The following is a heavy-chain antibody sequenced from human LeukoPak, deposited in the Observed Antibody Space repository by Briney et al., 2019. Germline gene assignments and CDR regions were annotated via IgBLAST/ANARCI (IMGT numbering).Heavy chain of an antibody. J-gene: IGHJ6*02. CDR3: ARGPPRYYYYGMDV. V-gene: IGHV4-34*01. Sequence: PSETLSLTCAVYGGSFSGYYWSWIRQPPGKGLEWIGEINHSGSTNYNPSLKSRVTISVDTSKNQFSLKLSSVTAADTAVYYCARGPPRYYYYGMDVWGQGTTVTVSS. CDR2: INHSGST. CDR1: GGSFSGYY.